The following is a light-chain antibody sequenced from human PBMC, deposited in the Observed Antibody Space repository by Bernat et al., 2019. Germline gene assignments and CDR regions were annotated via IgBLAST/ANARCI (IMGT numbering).Light chain of an antibody. CDR2: STN. CDR1: SGSVSTSYY. J-gene: IGLJ3*02. CDR3: VLYMGSGVWV. V-gene: IGLV8-61*01. Sequence: QTVVTQEPSFSVSPGGTVTLTCGLSSGSVSTSYYPGWYQQTPGQAPCTLIYSTNTRSSGVPDRFSGSILGNKAALTITGAQADDESGYCCVLYMGSGVWVFGGGTKLTVL.